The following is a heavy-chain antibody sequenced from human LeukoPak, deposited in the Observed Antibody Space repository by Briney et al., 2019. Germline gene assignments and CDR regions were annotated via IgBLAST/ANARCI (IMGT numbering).Heavy chain of an antibody. CDR3: TGVSRSSWYDY. V-gene: IGHV3-15*01. Sequence: GGSLRLSCAASGFTFSNAWMSWVRQAPGRGLEWVGRIKSKTDGGTPDYAAPVKGRFTISRDDSKNTLYLQMNSLKTEDTAVYYCTGVSRSSWYDYWGQGTLVTVSS. CDR2: IKSKTDGGTP. J-gene: IGHJ4*02. D-gene: IGHD6-13*01. CDR1: GFTFSNAW.